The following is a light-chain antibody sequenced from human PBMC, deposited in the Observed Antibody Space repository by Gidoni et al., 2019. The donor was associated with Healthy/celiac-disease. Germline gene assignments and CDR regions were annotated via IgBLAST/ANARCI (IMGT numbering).Light chain of an antibody. V-gene: IGLV3-21*02. CDR1: NIGSKR. Sequence: SYVLTQPPSVSVAPGQTARITCGGTNIGSKRVHWYQQKSGQAPVLVVYDASDRPSRIPERFSGSNSGNTATLTISRVEAGDEADYYCQVWDSSSDHPVFGGGTKLTVL. CDR2: DAS. J-gene: IGLJ3*02. CDR3: QVWDSSSDHPV.